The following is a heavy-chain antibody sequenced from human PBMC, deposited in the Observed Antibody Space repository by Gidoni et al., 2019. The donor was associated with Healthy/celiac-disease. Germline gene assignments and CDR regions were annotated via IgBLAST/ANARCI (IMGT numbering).Heavy chain of an antibody. CDR1: GGSISSGGYY. CDR2: IYSSGST. D-gene: IGHD6-6*01. V-gene: IGHV4-31*03. CDR3: ARDGYSSSYPFFAFDI. J-gene: IGHJ3*02. Sequence: QVQLQESGPGLVKPSQTLSLTRTVSGGSISSGGYYWTWIRQNPGKGLEWIGYIYSSGSTYYNPSLKSRVTISVDTSKNQFSLKLSSVTAADTAVYYCARDGYSSSYPFFAFDIWGQGTMVTVSS.